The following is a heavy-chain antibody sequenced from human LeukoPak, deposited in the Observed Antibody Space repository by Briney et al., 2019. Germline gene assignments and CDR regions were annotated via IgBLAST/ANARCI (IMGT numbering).Heavy chain of an antibody. V-gene: IGHV4-59*08. Sequence: SETLSLTCTVSGGSISSYYWNWIRQPPGKGLEWIGYIYYSGSTNYNPSLKSRVTISVDTSKNQFSLKLSSVTAADTAVYYCARGHLIWFGELLGGWFDPWGQGTLVTVSS. CDR3: ARGHLIWFGELLGGWFDP. CDR2: IYYSGST. J-gene: IGHJ5*02. CDR1: GGSISSYY. D-gene: IGHD3-10*01.